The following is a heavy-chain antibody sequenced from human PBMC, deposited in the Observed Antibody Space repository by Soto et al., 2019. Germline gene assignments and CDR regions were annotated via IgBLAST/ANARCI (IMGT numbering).Heavy chain of an antibody. Sequence: GASVKVSCKASGYTFTSYYMHWVRQAPGQGLEWMGIINPSGGSTSYAQKFQGRVTMTRDTSTSTVYMELTNLRSDDTAVYYCARCIQGDYYYGMDVWGQGTTVTVSS. V-gene: IGHV1-46*01. CDR1: GYTFTSYY. CDR3: ARCIQGDYYYGMDV. CDR2: INPSGGST. D-gene: IGHD5-18*01. J-gene: IGHJ6*02.